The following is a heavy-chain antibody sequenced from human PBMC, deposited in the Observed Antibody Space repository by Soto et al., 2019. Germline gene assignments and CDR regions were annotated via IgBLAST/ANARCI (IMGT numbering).Heavy chain of an antibody. V-gene: IGHV1-3*01. D-gene: IGHD7-27*01. CDR1: GYTFTNYG. Sequence: ASVKVSCKASGYTFTNYGISWVRQAPGQGLEWMGWINAGNGNTKYSQKFQGRVTITRDTSASTAYMELSSLRSEDTAVYYCARDLTNRGYYYYGMDVWGQGTTVTVSS. CDR2: INAGNGNT. J-gene: IGHJ6*02. CDR3: ARDLTNRGYYYYGMDV.